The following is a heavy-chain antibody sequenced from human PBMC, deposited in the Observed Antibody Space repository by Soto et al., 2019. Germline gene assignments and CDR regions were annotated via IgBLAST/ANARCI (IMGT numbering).Heavy chain of an antibody. J-gene: IGHJ5*02. CDR3: ARGRGYIWQNYFDL. CDR1: GGSISSDDYY. D-gene: IGHD6-25*01. CDR2: IHSSGSI. V-gene: IGHV4-30-4*01. Sequence: LSLTCTVSGGSISSDDYYWSWIRQAPGRGLEWIGYIHSSGSIYYNPSLKSRATMSIDTAGNQFSLKVSSVTVADTSVYYCARGRGYIWQNYFDLWGLGILVTVS.